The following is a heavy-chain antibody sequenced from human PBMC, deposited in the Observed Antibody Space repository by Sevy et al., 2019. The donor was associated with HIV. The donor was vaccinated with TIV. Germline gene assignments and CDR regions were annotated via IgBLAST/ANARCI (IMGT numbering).Heavy chain of an antibody. J-gene: IGHJ4*02. CDR3: ARDRRTLNYYASSGYNYYFDY. CDR1: GFTFSNYN. D-gene: IGHD3-22*01. CDR2: ITSSSDYI. Sequence: GGSLRLSCAASGFTFSNYNMNWVRQAPGKGLEWVSSITSSSDYIYAEDSVKGRFTISRDNAKNSLYLKMNSLRADDTAVYYCARDRRTLNYYASSGYNYYFDYWGQGTLVTVSS. V-gene: IGHV3-21*01.